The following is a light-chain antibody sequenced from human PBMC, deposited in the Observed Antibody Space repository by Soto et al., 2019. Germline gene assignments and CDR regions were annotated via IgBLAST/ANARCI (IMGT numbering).Light chain of an antibody. CDR3: SSYTSSSTPHYV. CDR1: SSDVGGYNY. J-gene: IGLJ1*01. V-gene: IGLV2-14*01. Sequence: QSVLTQPASASGSPGQSITISCTGTSSDVGGYNYVSWYQQHPGKAPKLMIYEVSNRPSGVSNRFSGSKSGNTASLTISGLQAEDEADYYCSSYTSSSTPHYVFGTGTKVTVL. CDR2: EVS.